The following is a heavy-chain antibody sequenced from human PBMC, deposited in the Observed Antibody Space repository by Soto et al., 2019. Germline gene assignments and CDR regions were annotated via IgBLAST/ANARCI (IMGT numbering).Heavy chain of an antibody. CDR2: IYHSGKT. J-gene: IGHJ5*02. V-gene: IGHV4-38-2*02. Sequence: PXATLSLTCVVSGYSISSGYYWSWFRQPPGKELEWIGSIYHSGKTYYKPSLRSRVTVSVDTSKNQFSMKLISVTAADTAVYYCARDKRVTMIGGWFDPWGQRTLVTVSS. D-gene: IGHD3-22*01. CDR1: GYSISSGYY. CDR3: ARDKRVTMIGGWFDP.